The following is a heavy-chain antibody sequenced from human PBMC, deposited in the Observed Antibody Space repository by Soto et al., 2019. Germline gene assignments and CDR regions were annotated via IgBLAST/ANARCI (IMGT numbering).Heavy chain of an antibody. CDR1: GYSFTSYW. D-gene: IGHD3-9*01. V-gene: IGHV5-10-1*01. Sequence: ESLKISFKGSGYSFTSYWISWVRQIPGKGLEWMGRIDPSDSYTNYSPSFQGHVTISADKSISTAYLQWSSLKASDTAMYYCATDYDILTGDPYYFDYWGQGTLVTVSS. CDR3: ATDYDILTGDPYYFDY. J-gene: IGHJ4*02. CDR2: IDPSDSYT.